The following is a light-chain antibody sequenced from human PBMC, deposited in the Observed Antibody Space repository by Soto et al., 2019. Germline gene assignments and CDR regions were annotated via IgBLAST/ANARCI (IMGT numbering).Light chain of an antibody. V-gene: IGKV3-15*01. CDR2: GAS. Sequence: DIVMTQSPVTLSVSPGERATLSCRASQSVSSNLAWYQQRPGQSLRLLFYGASTRATGIPARFSGSGSGTDFTLTISSLQSEDFAVYYRQQSNKWPYTFGQGTKLE. CDR1: QSVSSN. J-gene: IGKJ2*01. CDR3: QQSNKWPYT.